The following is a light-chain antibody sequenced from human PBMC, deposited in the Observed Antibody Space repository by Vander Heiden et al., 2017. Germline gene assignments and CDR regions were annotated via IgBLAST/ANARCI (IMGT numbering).Light chain of an antibody. CDR2: GAS. CDR1: QGISIY. V-gene: IGKV1-9*01. CDR3: QQLDSYPRT. J-gene: IGKJ4*01. Sequence: IQLTQSPSSMSAAVGGRVTITGRASQGISIYLAWYQQKPGKAPNLLIYGASTLQTGVPSRFSGSGYGTDFTLTISSLQPEDFATYYCQQLDSYPRTFGGGTKVEIK.